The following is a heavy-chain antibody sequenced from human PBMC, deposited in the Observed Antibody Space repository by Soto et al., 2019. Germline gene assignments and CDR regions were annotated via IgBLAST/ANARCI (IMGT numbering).Heavy chain of an antibody. CDR2: ISTYNGNT. J-gene: IGHJ4*02. Sequence: QVQLVQSGAEVKKPGASVKVSCKASGYTFTSYGISWVRQAPGQGLEWMGWISTYNGNTKYAQKLQGRXXMXTXTSTSTAYMELRSLRSDDTAVFYCAREMVRGVGSDYWGQGTLVTVSS. CDR3: AREMVRGVGSDY. CDR1: GYTFTSYG. V-gene: IGHV1-18*01. D-gene: IGHD3-10*01.